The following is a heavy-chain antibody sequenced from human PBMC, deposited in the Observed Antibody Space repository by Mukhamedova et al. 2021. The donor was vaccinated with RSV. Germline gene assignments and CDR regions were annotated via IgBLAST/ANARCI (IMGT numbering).Heavy chain of an antibody. CDR2: DGSNK. Sequence: DGSNKHYADSVKGRFTISRDNSKNTLYPHMNSLRAEDPAVYYCAKDLSYYDFWSGFLFDYWGQGTLVTVSS. J-gene: IGHJ4*02. CDR3: AKDLSYYDFWSGFLFDY. V-gene: IGHV3-30*02. D-gene: IGHD3-3*01.